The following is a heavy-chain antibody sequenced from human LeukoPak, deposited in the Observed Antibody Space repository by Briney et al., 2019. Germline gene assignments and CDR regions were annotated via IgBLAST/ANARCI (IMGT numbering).Heavy chain of an antibody. CDR2: ISSSSYI. J-gene: IGHJ6*02. V-gene: IGHV3-21*01. CDR3: ARGPPSGPGPWERYYDFWSTHSGGGMDV. CDR1: GFTFSSYA. D-gene: IGHD3-3*01. Sequence: GGSLRLSCAASGFTFSSYAMSWVRQAPGKGLEWVSSISSSSYIYYADSVKGRFTISRDNAKNSLYLQMNSLRAEDTAVYYCARGPPSGPGPWERYYDFWSTHSGGGMDVWGQGTTVTVSS.